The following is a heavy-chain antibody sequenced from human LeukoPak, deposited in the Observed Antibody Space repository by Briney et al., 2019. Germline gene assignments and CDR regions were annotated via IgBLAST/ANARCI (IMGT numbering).Heavy chain of an antibody. V-gene: IGHV4-59*01. CDR3: ARDYGGKFDY. CDR1: GGSISGYY. J-gene: IGHJ4*02. D-gene: IGHD4-23*01. Sequence: SETPSLTCTVSGGSISGYYWSWIRQPPGKGLEWMGYIYYSGSTKYSPSLKSRVTISVDTSQNQFSLKLSSVTPADTAVYYCARDYGGKFDYLGQGTLVAVSS. CDR2: IYYSGST.